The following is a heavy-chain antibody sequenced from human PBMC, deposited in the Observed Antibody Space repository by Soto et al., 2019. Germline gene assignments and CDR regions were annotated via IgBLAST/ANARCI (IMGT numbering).Heavy chain of an antibody. J-gene: IGHJ4*02. D-gene: IGHD2-8*01. Sequence: EVELVESGGGLGQPGGSLRLSCAASGFTFSSYWMHWVRQVPGKGLVWVSRIKSDGSSTNYADSVKGRFTISRDNAKNTLYLQMNSLRAEDTAVYYCARGCSNGVCFGSHWGQGTLVTVSS. CDR3: ARGCSNGVCFGSH. CDR2: IKSDGSST. CDR1: GFTFSSYW. V-gene: IGHV3-74*01.